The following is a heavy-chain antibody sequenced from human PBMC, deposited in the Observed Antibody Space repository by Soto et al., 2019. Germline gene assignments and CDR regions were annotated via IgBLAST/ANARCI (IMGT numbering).Heavy chain of an antibody. CDR3: ARVPKPRGPIDIVLMLYATQRNYYAY. Sequence: GSLRLSCAASGFTFSDYYMSWIRQAPGKGLEWVSYISSSSSYTNYADSVKGRFTISRDNAKNSLYLQMNSLRAEDTAVYYCARVPKPRGPIDIVLMLYATQRNYYAYWSQGTLVIVSS. J-gene: IGHJ4*02. D-gene: IGHD2-8*01. CDR1: GFTFSDYY. CDR2: ISSSSSYT. V-gene: IGHV3-11*05.